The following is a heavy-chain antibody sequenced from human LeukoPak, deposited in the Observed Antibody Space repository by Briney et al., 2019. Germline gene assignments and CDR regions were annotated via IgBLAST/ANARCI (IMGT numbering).Heavy chain of an antibody. CDR2: ISAYNGNT. Sequence: ASVKASCKASGYTFTSYGISWVRQAPGQGLEWMGWISAYNGNTNYAQKLQGRVTMTTDTSTSTAYMELRSLRSDDTAVYYCARGPSLYCSGGSCHSIIHYGMDVWGQGTTVTVSS. V-gene: IGHV1-18*01. J-gene: IGHJ6*02. CDR3: ARGPSLYCSGGSCHSIIHYGMDV. CDR1: GYTFTSYG. D-gene: IGHD2-15*01.